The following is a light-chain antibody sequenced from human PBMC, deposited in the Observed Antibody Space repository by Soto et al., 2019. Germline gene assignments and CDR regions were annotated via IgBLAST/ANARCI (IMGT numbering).Light chain of an antibody. V-gene: IGKV1-39*01. CDR2: AAC. CDR1: QSISSY. J-gene: IGKJ3*01. Sequence: DIQMTQSPSSLSASVGDRVTITCRASQSISSYLTWYQQKPGKAPKLLIYAACSLQSGVPSRFSGSGSGTDFTLNISGLQPEDFATYYCHQSYSTPTCGPGTKVDIK. CDR3: HQSYSTPT.